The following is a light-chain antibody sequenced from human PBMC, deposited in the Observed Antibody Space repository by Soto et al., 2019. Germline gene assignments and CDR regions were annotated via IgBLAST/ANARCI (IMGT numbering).Light chain of an antibody. CDR3: QQRSNCTWT. CDR1: QSVSSY. CDR2: DAS. J-gene: IGKJ1*01. Sequence: EIVLTQSPATLSVSPGERDTLSCRASQSVSSYLAWYQQKPGQAPRLLIYDASNRATGIPARFSGSGSGTDFTLTISSLEPEDFALYYCQQRSNCTWTFGQGTKVEIK. V-gene: IGKV3-11*01.